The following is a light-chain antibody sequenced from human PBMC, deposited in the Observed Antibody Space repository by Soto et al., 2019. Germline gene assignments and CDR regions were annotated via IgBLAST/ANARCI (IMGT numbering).Light chain of an antibody. CDR3: ISYTSSATYV. J-gene: IGLJ1*01. Sequence: QSALTQPASVSGSTGQSISISCTGTSSDVGAYNYVSWYQQHPGKAPKLIIYGVNNRPSGISDRFSGSKSGNTASLTISGLRAEDEADYQCISYTSSATYVFGTGTKVTVL. V-gene: IGLV2-14*03. CDR2: GVN. CDR1: SSDVGAYNY.